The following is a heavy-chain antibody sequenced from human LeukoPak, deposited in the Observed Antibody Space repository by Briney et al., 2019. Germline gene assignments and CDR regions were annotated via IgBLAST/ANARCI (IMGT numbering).Heavy chain of an antibody. V-gene: IGHV3-33*06. CDR3: AEDLRELPDY. D-gene: IGHD1-26*01. J-gene: IGHJ4*02. CDR2: IWYDGSNK. CDR1: GFTFSSYG. Sequence: PGGSLRLSCAASGFTFSSYGMHWVRQAPGKGLEWVAVIWYDGSNKYYADSVKGRFTISRDNSKNTLYLQMNSLKAEDTAVYYCAEDLRELPDYWGQGTLVTVSS.